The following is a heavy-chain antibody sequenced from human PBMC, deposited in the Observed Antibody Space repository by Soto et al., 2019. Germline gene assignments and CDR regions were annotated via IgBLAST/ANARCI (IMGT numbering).Heavy chain of an antibody. D-gene: IGHD5-18*01. V-gene: IGHV1-69*06. CDR1: GGTFSSYA. CDR3: ARVGGTGGYTYGLDY. CDR2: TIPLFGTP. J-gene: IGHJ4*02. Sequence: SVKVSCKASGGTFSSYAITWVRQAPGQGLEWMGGTIPLFGTPNYAQKLQGRVTITADKSTNTAYMELSSLRSEDTAVYFCARVGGTGGYTYGLDYWGQGTLVTVSS.